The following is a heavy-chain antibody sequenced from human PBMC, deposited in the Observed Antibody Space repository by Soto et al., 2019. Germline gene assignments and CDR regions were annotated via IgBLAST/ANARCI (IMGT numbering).Heavy chain of an antibody. CDR2: VSKSDYT. CDR3: AREDSIIIPAVSDF. CDR1: GFTFNNYG. Sequence: GRSLRLSCVVSGFTFNNYGINWVRQSPGKGLEWVSTVSKSDYTYYSDSVKGRFTISRDNAKNSVSMQMNTLRAEDTAVYYCAREDSIIIPAVSDFWGQGTLVTVSS. V-gene: IGHV3-21*01. D-gene: IGHD2-2*01. J-gene: IGHJ4*02.